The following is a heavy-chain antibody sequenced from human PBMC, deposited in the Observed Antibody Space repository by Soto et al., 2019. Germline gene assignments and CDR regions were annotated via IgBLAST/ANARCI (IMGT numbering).Heavy chain of an antibody. CDR2: INAGNGNT. V-gene: IGHV1-3*01. CDR1: GYTFTSYA. CDR3: ARDDSGFSGSHYIDYFNY. J-gene: IGHJ4*02. Sequence: ASVKVSCKASGYTFTSYAMHWVRQAPGQRLEWMGWINAGNGNTKYSQKFQGRVTITRDSSAGTVYMQLSSLTSEDTAVYYCARDDSGFSGSHYIDYFNYWGQGALVTVSS. D-gene: IGHD1-26*01.